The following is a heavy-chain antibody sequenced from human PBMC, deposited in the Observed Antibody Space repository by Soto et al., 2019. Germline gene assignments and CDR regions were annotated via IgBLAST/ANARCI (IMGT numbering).Heavy chain of an antibody. CDR1: GFTFSSYV. Sequence: QVQLVESGGGVVQPGRSLRLSCAASGFTFSSYVMHWVRQAPGKGLEWVAVISYDGSNKYYADSVKGRFTISRDNSKNTLYLQMNSLRAEDTAVYYCAKDLVYCGGDCYPRHIDYWGQGTLVTVSS. D-gene: IGHD2-21*02. CDR3: AKDLVYCGGDCYPRHIDY. J-gene: IGHJ4*02. V-gene: IGHV3-30*18. CDR2: ISYDGSNK.